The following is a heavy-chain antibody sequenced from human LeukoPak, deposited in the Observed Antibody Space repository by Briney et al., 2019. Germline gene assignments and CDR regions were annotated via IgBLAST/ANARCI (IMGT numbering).Heavy chain of an antibody. CDR2: ISSSSSTI. V-gene: IGHV3-48*04. D-gene: IGHD3-3*01. Sequence: GGSLRLSCAASGFTFSSYSMNWVRQAPGKGLEWVSYISSSSSTIYYADSVKGRFTISRDNAKNSLYLQMNSLRAEDTAVYYCARFPRVTIFGVADAFDIWGQGTMVTVSS. CDR1: GFTFSSYS. J-gene: IGHJ3*02. CDR3: ARFPRVTIFGVADAFDI.